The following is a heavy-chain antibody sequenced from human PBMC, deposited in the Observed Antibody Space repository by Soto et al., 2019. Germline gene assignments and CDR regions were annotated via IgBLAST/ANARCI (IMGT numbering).Heavy chain of an antibody. CDR1: GFTFSSYT. CDR3: ARGEYSTIDS. CDR2: IDDSSTYI. Sequence: EVLLVESGGGLVKPGGSLRLSCAASGFTFSSYTMNWVRQTPGRGLEWVSSIDDSSTYIFDADFEKGRFTVSRDNAKNPLNRQMNSLRVEDTAIYYCARGEYSTIDSWGQGALVTVSS. J-gene: IGHJ4*02. D-gene: IGHD5-18*01. V-gene: IGHV3-21*01.